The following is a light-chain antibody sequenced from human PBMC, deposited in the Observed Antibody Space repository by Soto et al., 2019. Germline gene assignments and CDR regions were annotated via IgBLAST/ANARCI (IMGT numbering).Light chain of an antibody. Sequence: QSALTQPASVSGSPGQSITISCTGTSSDVGGYNYVSWYQQHPGKAPKLMIYDVSNRPSGVSNRFSGSKSGNTASLTISGLQAEDEADYYCSSYTRSRYVFGTGTKLTVL. V-gene: IGLV2-14*01. CDR1: SSDVGGYNY. CDR3: SSYTRSRYV. CDR2: DVS. J-gene: IGLJ1*01.